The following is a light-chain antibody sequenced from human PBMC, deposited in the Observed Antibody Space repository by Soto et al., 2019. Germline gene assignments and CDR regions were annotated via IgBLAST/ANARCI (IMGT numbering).Light chain of an antibody. CDR2: DVS. CDR3: SSYTTSNTRQIV. CDR1: SSDVGGYNY. V-gene: IGLV2-14*01. Sequence: QSVLTQPASVSGSPGQSITISRTGTSSDVGGYNYVSWYQQHPGKAPKFMIYDVSNRPSGVSNRFSGSKSGNTASLTISGFQAEDEADYYCSSYTTSNTRQIVFGTGTKVTVL. J-gene: IGLJ1*01.